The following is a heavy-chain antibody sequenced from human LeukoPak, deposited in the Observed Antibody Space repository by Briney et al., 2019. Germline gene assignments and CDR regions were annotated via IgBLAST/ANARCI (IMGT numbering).Heavy chain of an antibody. CDR1: GGSISSGGYS. J-gene: IGHJ6*02. CDR2: IYHSGST. CDR3: ARGSGVSDV. Sequence: SETLSLTCAVSGGSISSGGYSWSWIRQPPGKGLEWIGYIYHSGSTYYNPSLKSRVTISVDRSKNQFSLKLSSVTAADTAVYYCARGSGVSDVWGQGTTVTVSS. V-gene: IGHV4-30-2*01. D-gene: IGHD6-13*01.